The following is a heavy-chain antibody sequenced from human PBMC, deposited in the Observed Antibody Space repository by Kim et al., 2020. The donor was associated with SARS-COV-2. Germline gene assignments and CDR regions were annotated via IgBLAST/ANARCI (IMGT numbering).Heavy chain of an antibody. D-gene: IGHD6-19*01. CDR3: ARTKQSSGWYLGYFQH. V-gene: IGHV3-53*01. Sequence: SVKGRCTISRDKSKNTLYLQMNSLRAEDTAVYYCARTKQSSGWYLGYFQHWGQGTLVTVSS. J-gene: IGHJ1*01.